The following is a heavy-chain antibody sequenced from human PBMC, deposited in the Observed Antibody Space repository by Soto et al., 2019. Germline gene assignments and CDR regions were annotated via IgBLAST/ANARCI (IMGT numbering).Heavy chain of an antibody. J-gene: IGHJ5*02. CDR1: GFTFSNHW. CDR2: ISNDGSDT. Sequence: EVQVVESGGGLVQPGGSLRLSCAASGFTFSNHWMHWVRQAPGKGPVWFSRISNDGSDTTYADSVKGRFTISRDNAKNTVYLKLNTLRAEDTAVYHRVRDRPHNWFDPWGHGTPVTVSS. V-gene: IGHV3-74*03. CDR3: VRDRPHNWFDP.